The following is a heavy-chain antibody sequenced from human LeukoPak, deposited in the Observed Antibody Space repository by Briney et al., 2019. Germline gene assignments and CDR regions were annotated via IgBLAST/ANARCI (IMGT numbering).Heavy chain of an antibody. D-gene: IGHD6-19*01. CDR2: ISYDGSNK. CDR3: AKDAEQWLLTGPYDY. Sequence: GGSLRLSCAASGFTFSSHGMHWVRQAPGKGLEWVAVISYDGSNKYYADSVKGRFTISRDNSKNTLYLQMNSLRAEDTAVYYCAKDAEQWLLTGPYDYWGQGALVTVSS. V-gene: IGHV3-30*18. CDR1: GFTFSSHG. J-gene: IGHJ4*02.